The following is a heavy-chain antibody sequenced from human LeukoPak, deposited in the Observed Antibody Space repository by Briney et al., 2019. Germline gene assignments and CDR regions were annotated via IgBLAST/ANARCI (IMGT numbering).Heavy chain of an antibody. Sequence: ASVKVSCKASGYTFTGYYMHWVRQAPGQGLEWMGWINPNSGGTNYAQKFQGRVTMTRDTSISTAYMELSRLRSDDTAVYYCARDYGYHDFWSGSRAFDIWGQGTMVTVSS. J-gene: IGHJ3*02. CDR1: GYTFTGYY. V-gene: IGHV1-2*02. CDR3: ARDYGYHDFWSGSRAFDI. D-gene: IGHD3-3*01. CDR2: INPNSGGT.